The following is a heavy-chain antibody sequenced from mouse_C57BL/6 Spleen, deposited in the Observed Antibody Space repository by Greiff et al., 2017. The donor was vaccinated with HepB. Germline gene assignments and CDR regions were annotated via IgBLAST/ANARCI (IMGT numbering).Heavy chain of an antibody. V-gene: IGHV5-6*01. CDR3: ARQLGGY. Sequence: EVQGVESGGDLVKPGGSLKLSCAASGFTFSSYGMSWVRQTPDKRLEWVATISSGGSYTYYPDSVKGRFTISRDNAKNTLYLQMSSLKSEDTAMYYCARQLGGYWGQGTTLTVSS. CDR2: ISSGGSYT. D-gene: IGHD4-1*01. J-gene: IGHJ2*01. CDR1: GFTFSSYG.